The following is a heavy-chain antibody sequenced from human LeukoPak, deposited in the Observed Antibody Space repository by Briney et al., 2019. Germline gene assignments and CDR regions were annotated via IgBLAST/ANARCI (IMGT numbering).Heavy chain of an antibody. CDR2: ISGSGGST. Sequence: PGGSLRLSCAASGFTFSSYAMSWVRQAPGKGLEWVSGISGSGGSTYYADSVKGRFTISRDNSKNTLYLQMNSLRAEDTAVYYCARELGSSWLHGTDYWGQGTLVTVSS. V-gene: IGHV3-23*01. J-gene: IGHJ4*02. CDR3: ARELGSSWLHGTDY. D-gene: IGHD6-13*01. CDR1: GFTFSSYA.